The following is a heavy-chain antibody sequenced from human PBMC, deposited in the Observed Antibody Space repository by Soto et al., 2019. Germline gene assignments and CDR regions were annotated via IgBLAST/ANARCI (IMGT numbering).Heavy chain of an antibody. Sequence: GGSLRLSCAASGFTFSSYGMHWVRQAPGKGLEWVAVISYDGSNKYYADSVKGRFTISRDNSKNTLYLQMNSLRAEDTAVYYCAKDYYDSSGYRIVYWGQGTLVTVSS. CDR3: AKDYYDSSGYRIVY. J-gene: IGHJ4*02. V-gene: IGHV3-30*18. D-gene: IGHD3-22*01. CDR1: GFTFSSYG. CDR2: ISYDGSNK.